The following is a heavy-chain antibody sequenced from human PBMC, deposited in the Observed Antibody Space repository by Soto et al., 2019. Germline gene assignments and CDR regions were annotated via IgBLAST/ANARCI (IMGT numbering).Heavy chain of an antibody. CDR1: GGSFSGYY. D-gene: IGHD6-6*01. V-gene: IGHV4-34*01. J-gene: IGHJ4*02. CDR3: ARGRDLKNLSSSSSSSTFDY. CDR2: INHSGST. Sequence: SETLSLTCAVYGGSFSGYYWSWIRQPPGKGLEWIGEINHSGSTNYNPSLKSRVTISVDTSKNQFSLKLSSVTAADTAVYYCARGRDLKNLSSSSSSSTFDYWGQGTLVTVSS.